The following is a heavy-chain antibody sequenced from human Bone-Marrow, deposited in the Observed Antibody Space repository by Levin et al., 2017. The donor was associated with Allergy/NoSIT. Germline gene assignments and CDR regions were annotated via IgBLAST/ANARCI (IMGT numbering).Heavy chain of an antibody. CDR1: GGSVTSGSYF. D-gene: IGHD3-3*01. J-gene: IGHJ4*02. Sequence: SETLSLTCTVSGGSVTSGSYFWSWIRQPPGKGLEWIGYIYYSGTTNYSPSLKSRVTISADTSTNHFSLSLSSVTAADTAVYYCARLRRDFWSGDGPDYWGQGTLITVSS. CDR3: ARLRRDFWSGDGPDY. CDR2: IYYSGTT. V-gene: IGHV4-61*03.